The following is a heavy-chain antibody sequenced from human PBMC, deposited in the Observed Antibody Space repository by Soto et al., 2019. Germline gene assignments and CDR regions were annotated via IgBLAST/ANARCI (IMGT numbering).Heavy chain of an antibody. J-gene: IGHJ6*02. V-gene: IGHV1-2*02. CDR2: INPNSGGT. CDR1: GYTFTGYY. D-gene: IGHD3-10*01. CDR3: ARALRGKVRGVIYYYYYGMDV. Sequence: ASVKVSCKASGYTFTGYYMHWVRQAPGQGLEWMVWINPNSGGTNYAQKFQGRVTMTRDTSISTAYMELSRLRSDDTAVYYCARALRGKVRGVIYYYYYGMDVWGQGTTVTVSS.